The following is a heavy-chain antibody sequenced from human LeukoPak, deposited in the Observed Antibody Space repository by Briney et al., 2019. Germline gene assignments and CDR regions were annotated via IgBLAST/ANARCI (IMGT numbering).Heavy chain of an antibody. J-gene: IGHJ4*02. CDR3: AKDRIWAH. Sequence: SETLSLTCTVSGASVSTNYWSWIRQSPGKGLEWIGYVYYSVNTNYNPSLKSRVTISADTSKNQFSLKLTSVTAAHTAVYYCAKDRIWAHWGQGTLVTVSS. V-gene: IGHV4-59*02. CDR2: VYYSVNT. CDR1: GASVSTNY. D-gene: IGHD7-27*01.